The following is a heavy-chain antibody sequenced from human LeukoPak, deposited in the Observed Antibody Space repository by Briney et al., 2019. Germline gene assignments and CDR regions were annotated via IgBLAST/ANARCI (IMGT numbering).Heavy chain of an antibody. D-gene: IGHD4-17*01. CDR2: IFHSGST. V-gene: IGHV4-39*07. CDR3: ASTTVTTGTDY. CDR1: GGSISSGNYY. J-gene: IGHJ4*02. Sequence: SETLSLTCTVSGGSISSGNYYWGWIRQPPGKGLEWIGNIFHSGSTSYNPSLESRITISVDTSRNQFSLKLTSVTAADTAVYYCASTTVTTGTDYWGRGTLVTVSS.